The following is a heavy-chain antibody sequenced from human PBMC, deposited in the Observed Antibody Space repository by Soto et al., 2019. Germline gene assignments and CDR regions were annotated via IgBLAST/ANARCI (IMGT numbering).Heavy chain of an antibody. CDR1: GGTLSSFINYP. CDR3: ARRDTSGFLRYFDN. D-gene: IGHD3-3*01. J-gene: IGHJ4*02. CDR2: IVPNVGTV. V-gene: IGHV1-69*06. Sequence: GASVKVSCKASGGTLSSFINYPIKCLRQAPGQGLEWMGGIVPNVGTVNYAQKFQGRVTITADKSTGTAYMEVSSLRSEDTALYYCARRDTSGFLRYFDNWGQGTLVTVSS.